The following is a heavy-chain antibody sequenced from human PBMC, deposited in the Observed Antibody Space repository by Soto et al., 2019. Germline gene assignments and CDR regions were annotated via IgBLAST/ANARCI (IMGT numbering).Heavy chain of an antibody. Sequence: ASVKVSCKASGSTFTGYYMHWVRQAPGQGLEWMGWINPNSGGTNYAQKFQGRVTMTRDTSISTAYMELSRLRSDDTAVYYCARPYYDFWSGSQFLQLGPWGQGTLVTVSS. V-gene: IGHV1-2*02. J-gene: IGHJ5*02. D-gene: IGHD3-3*01. CDR2: INPNSGGT. CDR3: ARPYYDFWSGSQFLQLGP. CDR1: GSTFTGYY.